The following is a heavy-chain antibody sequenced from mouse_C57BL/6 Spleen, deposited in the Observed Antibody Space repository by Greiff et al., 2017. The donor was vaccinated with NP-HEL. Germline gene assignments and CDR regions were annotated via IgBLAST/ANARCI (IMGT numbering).Heavy chain of an antibody. V-gene: IGHV1-55*01. D-gene: IGHD1-1*01. J-gene: IGHJ3*01. CDR2: IYPGSGST. CDR3: ARYYGSSYRVAY. CDR1: GYTFTSYW. Sequence: QVQLQQPGAELVKPGASVKMSCKASGYTFTSYWITWVKQRPGQGLEWIGDIYPGSGSTNYNEKFKSKATLTVDTSSSTAYMQLSSLTSEDSAVYYCARYYGSSYRVAYWGQGTLVTVSA.